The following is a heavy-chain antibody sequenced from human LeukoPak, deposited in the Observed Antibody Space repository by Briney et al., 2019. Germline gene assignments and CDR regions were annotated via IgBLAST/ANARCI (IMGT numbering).Heavy chain of an antibody. J-gene: IGHJ2*01. Sequence: SVKVSCKASGGTFSSYAISWVRQAPGQGLEWMGRIIPILGIANYAQKFQGRATITADKSTSTAYMELSSLRSEDTAVYYCARDRLSHDYGGTYWYFDLWGRGTLVTVSS. CDR2: IIPILGIA. D-gene: IGHD4-23*01. CDR3: ARDRLSHDYGGTYWYFDL. V-gene: IGHV1-69*04. CDR1: GGTFSSYA.